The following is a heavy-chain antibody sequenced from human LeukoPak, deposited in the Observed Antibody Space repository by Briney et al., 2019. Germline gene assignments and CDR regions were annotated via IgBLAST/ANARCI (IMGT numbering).Heavy chain of an antibody. CDR3: AREGGFVVVKRFDY. V-gene: IGHV4-39*07. D-gene: IGHD2-21*01. CDR2: IYYSGST. CDR1: GGSISSSSYY. J-gene: IGHJ4*02. Sequence: PSETLSLTCTVSGGSISSSSYYWGWIRQPPGKGLEWIGSIYYSGSTYYNPSLKSRVIISVDTSKKQFSLRLKSVTAADTAVYYCAREGGFVVVKRFDYWGQGTLVTVSS.